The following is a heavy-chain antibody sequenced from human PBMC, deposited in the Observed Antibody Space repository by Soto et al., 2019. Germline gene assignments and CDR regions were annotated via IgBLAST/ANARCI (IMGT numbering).Heavy chain of an antibody. V-gene: IGHV4-4*09. J-gene: IGHJ4*01. Sequence: QVHLQESGPGLVKPSETMSLACTASGASIRNFYWNWVRQFPGKGLERIGHSYNGERTKYNPSLKSRVTISVDTSRNQFSLKLSSVTAADTAVYYCAQTTGWAGFDYWRHGPRVPVSS. CDR1: GASIRNFY. CDR2: SYNGERT. CDR3: AQTTGWAGFDY. D-gene: IGHD1-1*01.